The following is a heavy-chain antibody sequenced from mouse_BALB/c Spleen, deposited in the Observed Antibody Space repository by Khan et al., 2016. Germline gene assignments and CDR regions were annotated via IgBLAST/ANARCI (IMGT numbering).Heavy chain of an antibody. J-gene: IGHJ3*01. Sequence: QLVQSGPELKKPGETVKISCKASGYTFTNYGMNWVKQAPGKGLKWMGWINTYTGEPTYADDFKGRFAFSLETSASTAYLQINNLKNEDTATYFCARRSIYYDYDGFAYWGQGTLVTVSA. D-gene: IGHD2-4*01. V-gene: IGHV9-3-1*01. CDR2: INTYTGEP. CDR1: GYTFTNYG. CDR3: ARRSIYYDYDGFAY.